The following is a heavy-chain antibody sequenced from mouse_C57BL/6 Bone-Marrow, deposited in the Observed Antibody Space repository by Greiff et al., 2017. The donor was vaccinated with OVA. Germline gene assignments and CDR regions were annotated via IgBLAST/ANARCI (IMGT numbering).Heavy chain of an antibody. V-gene: IGHV1-82*01. CDR2: IYPGDGDT. CDR1: GYAFSSSW. J-gene: IGHJ2*01. CDR3: ARHDYGSSYVFDY. Sequence: VTLVESGPELVKPGASVKISCKASGYAFSSSWMNWVKQRPGTGLEWIGRIYPGDGDTNYNGKFKGKATLHADKSSSTAYMQLSSLTSEDSAVYFCARHDYGSSYVFDYWGQGTTLTVSS. D-gene: IGHD1-1*01.